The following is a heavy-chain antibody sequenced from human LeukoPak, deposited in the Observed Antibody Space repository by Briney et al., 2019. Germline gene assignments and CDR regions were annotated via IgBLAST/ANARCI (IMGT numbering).Heavy chain of an antibody. V-gene: IGHV3-9*01. D-gene: IGHD5-18*01. CDR2: ISWNSGNI. J-gene: IGHJ4*02. CDR3: ATDPGYSYGLDY. Sequence: GGSLRLSCAASGFTFDDYAIHWVRQAPGKGLEWVSGISWNSGNIDYADSVKGRFTISRDNAKNSLYLQMNSLRAEDTALYYCATDPGYSYGLDYWGQGTLVTVSS. CDR1: GFTFDDYA.